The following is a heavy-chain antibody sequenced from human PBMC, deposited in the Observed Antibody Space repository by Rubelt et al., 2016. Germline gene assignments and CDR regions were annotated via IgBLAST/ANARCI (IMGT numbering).Heavy chain of an antibody. Sequence: GGGLVKPGGSLRLSCTASGFSVSSSYMTWVRQAPGKGLEWVSMIYSSDSTDYADSVKGRFTISRHNSQNTLYLQMTSLRAEDTAVHYCARSMAGVVESWGQGTLVTVSS. CDR2: IYSSDST. V-gene: IGHV3-53*04. CDR1: GFSVSSSY. CDR3: ARSMAGVVES. D-gene: IGHD6-19*01. J-gene: IGHJ4*02.